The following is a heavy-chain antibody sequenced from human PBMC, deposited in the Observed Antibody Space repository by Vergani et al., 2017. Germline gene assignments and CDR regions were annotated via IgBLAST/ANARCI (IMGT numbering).Heavy chain of an antibody. V-gene: IGHV1-18*04. CDR2: ISAYNGNT. CDR1: GYTFTSYG. CDR3: ARADYYYDSSGYHWCDY. Sequence: QVQLVQSGAEVKKPGASVKVSCKASGYTFTSYGISWVRQAPGQGLEWMGWISAYNGNTNYAQKLKGRVTMTTDTSTSTAYMELRSLRSDDTAVYYCARADYYYDSSGYHWCDYWGQGTLVTVSS. D-gene: IGHD3-22*01. J-gene: IGHJ4*02.